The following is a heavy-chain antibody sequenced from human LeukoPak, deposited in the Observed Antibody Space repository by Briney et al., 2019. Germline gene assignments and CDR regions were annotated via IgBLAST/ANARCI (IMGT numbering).Heavy chain of an antibody. D-gene: IGHD2-15*01. J-gene: IGHJ4*02. CDR1: GFTLSGFA. CDR2: LLHDGSEK. V-gene: IGHV3-30-3*02. Sequence: PGGSLRLSCAASGFTLSGFAMHWVRQAPGKGLEWVAVLLHDGSEKYYADSVQGRFTISRDNSKSTLCLQMNSLRAEDTAVYYCAKQLGYCSDGSCYFPYWGQGTLVTVPS. CDR3: AKQLGYCSDGSCYFPY.